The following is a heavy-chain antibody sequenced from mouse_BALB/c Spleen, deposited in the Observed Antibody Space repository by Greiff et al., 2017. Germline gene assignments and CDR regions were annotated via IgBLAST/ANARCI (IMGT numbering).Heavy chain of an antibody. CDR2: ISYDGSN. J-gene: IGHJ4*01. Sequence: VQLKESGPGLVKPSQSLSLTCSVTGYSITSGYYWNWIRQFPGNKLEWMGYISYDGSNNYNPSLKNRISITRDTSKNQFFLKLNSVTTEDTATYYCAREGIRRGYYYAMDYWGQGTSVTVSS. CDR3: AREGIRRGYYYAMDY. CDR1: GYSITSGYY. V-gene: IGHV3-6*02.